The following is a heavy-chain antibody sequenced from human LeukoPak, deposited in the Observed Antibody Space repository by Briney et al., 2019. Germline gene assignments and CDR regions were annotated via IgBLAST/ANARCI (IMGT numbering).Heavy chain of an antibody. Sequence: GGSLRLSCAASGYSFSYYWMHWVRQGSGKGPVWVSRIIGDGTRTDYADSVKGRFTISRDNAKSTLYLQMNSLTVEDTAVYYCLRVDDTNGHNWFDPWGQGTLVTVSS. V-gene: IGHV3-74*01. D-gene: IGHD2-8*01. CDR2: IIGDGTRT. CDR3: LRVDDTNGHNWFDP. CDR1: GYSFSYYW. J-gene: IGHJ5*02.